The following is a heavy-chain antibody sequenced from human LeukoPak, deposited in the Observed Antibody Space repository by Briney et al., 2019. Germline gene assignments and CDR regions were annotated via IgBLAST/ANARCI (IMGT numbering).Heavy chain of an antibody. CDR3: ARIYGSGSFDYYYYYMDV. J-gene: IGHJ6*03. Sequence: PSETLSLTCAVYGGSFSGYYWSWIRQPPGKGLEWIGSIYYSGSTYYNPSLKSRVTISVDTSKNQFSLKLSSVTAADTAVYYCARIYGSGSFDYYYYYMDVWGKGTTVTVSS. D-gene: IGHD3-10*01. V-gene: IGHV4-34*01. CDR1: GGSFSGYY. CDR2: IYYSGST.